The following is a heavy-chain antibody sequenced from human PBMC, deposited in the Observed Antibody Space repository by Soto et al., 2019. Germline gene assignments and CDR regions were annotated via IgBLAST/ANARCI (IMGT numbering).Heavy chain of an antibody. CDR3: ASQIRGVDY. Sequence: SETLSLTCALSGYAISIGYYWRWIRQPPGKGLEWIGSIYHSGSTYYNPSLKSRVTISVDTSKNQFSLKLSSVTAADTAVYYCASQIRGVDYWGQGTLVTVSS. CDR1: GYAISIGYY. J-gene: IGHJ4*02. D-gene: IGHD3-10*01. V-gene: IGHV4-38-2*01. CDR2: IYHSGST.